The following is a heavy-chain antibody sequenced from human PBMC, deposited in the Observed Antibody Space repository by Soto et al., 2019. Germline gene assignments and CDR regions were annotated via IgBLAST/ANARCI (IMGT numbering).Heavy chain of an antibody. V-gene: IGHV3-48*04. Sequence: PGGSLRLSCAASGFTFSSYAMTWVRQAPGKGLEWVSDISGTGSPTYYADSVKGRFTISRDNAKNSLYLQMNSLRAEDTAVYYCARGLREVDYWGQGTLVTVSS. J-gene: IGHJ4*02. CDR2: ISGTGSPT. CDR3: ARGLREVDY. CDR1: GFTFSSYA.